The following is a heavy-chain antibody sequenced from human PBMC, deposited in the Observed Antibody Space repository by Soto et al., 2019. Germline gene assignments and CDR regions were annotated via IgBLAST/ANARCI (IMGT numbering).Heavy chain of an antibody. D-gene: IGHD1-26*01. J-gene: IGHJ4*02. CDR3: ARDPGRSDSPD. Sequence: EVQLVESGGGLVQPGGSLRLSCAASGFTVSSNYMSWVRQAPGKGLEWVSVIYSGGSTYYADSVKGRFTISRDNSKNTLYLQMNSRRAEDTAVYYCARDPGRSDSPDWGQGTLVTVSS. CDR2: IYSGGST. CDR1: GFTVSSNY. V-gene: IGHV3-66*01.